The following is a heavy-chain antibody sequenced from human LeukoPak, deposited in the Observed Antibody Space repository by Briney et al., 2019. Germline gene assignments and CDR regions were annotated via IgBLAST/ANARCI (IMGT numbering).Heavy chain of an antibody. CDR2: IYYSGST. CDR3: ARDDYGDYFDY. CDR1: GGSINTYY. Sequence: PSETLSLTCTVSGGSINTYYWSWIRQPPGKGLEWIGYIYYSGSTNYSPSLKSRVTISVDTSKNRFSLKLSSVTAADTAVYYCARDDYGDYFDYWGQGTLVTVSS. J-gene: IGHJ4*02. V-gene: IGHV4-59*08. D-gene: IGHD4-17*01.